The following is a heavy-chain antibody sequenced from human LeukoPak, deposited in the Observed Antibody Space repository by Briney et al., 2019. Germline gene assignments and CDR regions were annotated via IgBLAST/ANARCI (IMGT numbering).Heavy chain of an antibody. D-gene: IGHD3-10*01. V-gene: IGHV3-23*01. J-gene: IGHJ5*02. CDR1: GFTFSSYG. CDR3: ATDLIHYYGSGAKT. CDR2: ISGSGGSI. Sequence: GGTLRLSCAASGFTFSSYGMTWVRQAPGKGLEWVSAISGSGGSIYYADSVKGRFTISRDNSKNTLYLQMNSLRAEDTAVYYCATDLIHYYGSGAKTWGQGTLVTVSS.